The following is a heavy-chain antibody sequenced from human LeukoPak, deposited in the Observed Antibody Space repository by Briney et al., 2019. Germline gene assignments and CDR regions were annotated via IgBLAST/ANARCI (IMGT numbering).Heavy chain of an antibody. CDR2: IGDNGRTT. V-gene: IGHV3-23*01. D-gene: IGHD6-13*01. CDR3: AKEVYSSSWNADFVY. J-gene: IGHJ4*02. CDR1: GLTFSSYA. Sequence: GGSLRLSCAASGLTFSSYAMSWVRQAPGKGLEWVSAIGDNGRTTYYADSVKGRFTVSRDNSKNALYLQMNSLRAEDTAVYYCAKEVYSSSWNADFVYWGQRTLVTVSS.